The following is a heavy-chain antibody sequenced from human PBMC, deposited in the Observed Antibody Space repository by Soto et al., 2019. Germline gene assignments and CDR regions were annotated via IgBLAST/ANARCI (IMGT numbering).Heavy chain of an antibody. J-gene: IGHJ4*02. CDR2: ISYDGSNK. V-gene: IGHV3-30*18. CDR3: AKDIVVVVAATPGTGGSLDY. Sequence: GGSLRLSCAAPGFTFSSYGMHWVRQAPGKGLEWVAVISYDGSNKYYADSVKGRFTISRDNSKNTLYLQMNSLRAEDTAVYYCAKDIVVVVAATPGTGGSLDYWGQGT. D-gene: IGHD2-15*01. CDR1: GFTFSSYG.